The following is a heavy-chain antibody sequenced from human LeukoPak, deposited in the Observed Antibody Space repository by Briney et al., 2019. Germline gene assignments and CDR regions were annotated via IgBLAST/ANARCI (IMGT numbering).Heavy chain of an antibody. D-gene: IGHD1-14*01. V-gene: IGHV4-34*01. J-gene: IGHJ4*02. Sequence: SSETLSLTCAGYGGSFSGYYWSWIRQPPGKGLEWIGEIYHSGSTNYNPPLKRRVTISVDTTKNKSSLKLSSVTAADATVYYCARGIPPEYWGRGTLVTVSS. CDR2: IYHSGST. CDR3: ARGIPPEY. CDR1: GGSFSGYY.